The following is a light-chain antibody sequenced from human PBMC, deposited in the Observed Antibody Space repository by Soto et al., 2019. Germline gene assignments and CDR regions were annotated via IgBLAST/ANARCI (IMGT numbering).Light chain of an antibody. V-gene: IGLV1-47*02. Sequence: SVLTQPPSASGTPGQRVTISCSGSSSNIGNNDVYWYQQLPETAPKLLIYTNNKRPSGVPDRFSGSKSGTSASLAISGLRSEDEADYYCAAWDDSLSGSYVFGTGTKVTVL. CDR1: SSNIGNND. J-gene: IGLJ1*01. CDR2: TNN. CDR3: AAWDDSLSGSYV.